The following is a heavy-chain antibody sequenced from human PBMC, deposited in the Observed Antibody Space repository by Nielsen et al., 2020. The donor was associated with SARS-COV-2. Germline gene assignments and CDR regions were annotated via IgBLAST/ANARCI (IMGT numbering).Heavy chain of an antibody. CDR3: ARVNAYYDILTGHDYFDY. Sequence: SVKVSCKASGGTFSSYAISWVRQAPGQGLEWMGGISPIFGTANYAQKFQGRVTITADESTSTAYMELSSLRSEDTAVYYCARVNAYYDILTGHDYFDYWGQGTLVTVSS. D-gene: IGHD3-9*01. CDR2: ISPIFGTA. CDR1: GGTFSSYA. J-gene: IGHJ4*02. V-gene: IGHV1-69*13.